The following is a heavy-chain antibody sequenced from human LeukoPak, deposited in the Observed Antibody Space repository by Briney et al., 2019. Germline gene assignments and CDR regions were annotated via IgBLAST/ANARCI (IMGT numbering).Heavy chain of an antibody. CDR1: GGSISSLTYY. Sequence: SETLSLTCTVSGGSISSLTYYWGWIRHPPGKGLEWIASIHYSGTTYYSPSLKSRVAISVDRSNNQFSLRLSSVTAADTAVYFCTGYSSGWSSGGGYWGQGTLVTVSS. D-gene: IGHD6-19*01. CDR2: IHYSGTT. J-gene: IGHJ4*02. CDR3: TGYSSGWSSGGGY. V-gene: IGHV4-39*01.